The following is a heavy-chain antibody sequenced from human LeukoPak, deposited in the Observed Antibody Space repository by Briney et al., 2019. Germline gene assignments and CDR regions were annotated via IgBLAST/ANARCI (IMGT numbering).Heavy chain of an antibody. D-gene: IGHD3-22*01. V-gene: IGHV3-33*01. Sequence: GRSLRLSCAASGFTLSSYGMHWVRQAPGKGLEWVAVIWYDGSNKYYADSVRGRFTISRDNSKNTLYLQMSSLRADDTAVYFCATDYYASKDYYLGHNWGQGTLVTVSS. CDR1: GFTLSSYG. CDR2: IWYDGSNK. J-gene: IGHJ4*02. CDR3: ATDYYASKDYYLGHN.